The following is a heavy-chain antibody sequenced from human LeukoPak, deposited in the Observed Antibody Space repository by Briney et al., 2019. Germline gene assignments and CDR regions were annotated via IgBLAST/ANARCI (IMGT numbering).Heavy chain of an antibody. Sequence: PGGSLRLSCAASGFTFSSFGMHWVRQAPGKGLVWVSYISGDGSRTTYADSVKGRFTISRDNAKNTLDLQMNSLRAEDTAVYYCARGGWGTAIDYWAQGTLVTVSS. CDR1: GFTFSSFG. CDR2: ISGDGSRT. J-gene: IGHJ4*02. V-gene: IGHV3-74*01. CDR3: ARGGWGTAIDY. D-gene: IGHD1-7*01.